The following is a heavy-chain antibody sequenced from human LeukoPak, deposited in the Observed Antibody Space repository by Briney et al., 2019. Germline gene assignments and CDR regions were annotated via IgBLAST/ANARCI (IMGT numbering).Heavy chain of an antibody. CDR1: GFTFSSYG. Sequence: PGGTLRLSCAASGFTFSSYGMSWVRQAPGKGLEWVSAISGSGGSTYYADSVKGRFTISRDNSKNTLYLQMNSLRAEDTAVYYCAKDPRRGSWYEKSEYFQHWGQGTLVTVSS. D-gene: IGHD6-13*01. J-gene: IGHJ1*01. CDR3: AKDPRRGSWYEKSEYFQH. V-gene: IGHV3-23*01. CDR2: ISGSGGST.